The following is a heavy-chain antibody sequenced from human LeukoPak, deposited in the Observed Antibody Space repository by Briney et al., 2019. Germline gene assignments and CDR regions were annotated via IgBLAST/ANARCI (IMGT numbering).Heavy chain of an antibody. CDR1: GYSFTSYW. D-gene: IGHD1-26*01. J-gene: IGHJ5*02. CDR3: ARGGSGSYYYSWFDP. CDR2: TYPSDSDT. Sequence: GESLKISCKGSGYSFTSYWIGWVRQMPGKGLEWMGITYPSDSDTRYSPSFQGQVTISADKSISTAHLQWSSLKASDTAMYYCARGGSGSYYYSWFDPWGQGTLVTVSS. V-gene: IGHV5-51*01.